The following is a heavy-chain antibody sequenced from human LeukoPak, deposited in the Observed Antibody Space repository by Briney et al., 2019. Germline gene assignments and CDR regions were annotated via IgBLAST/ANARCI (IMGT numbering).Heavy chain of an antibody. CDR3: ARAGGNGGARHFDY. Sequence: NPSETPSLTCTVSGGSISAYYWSWIRQPAGKGLEWIGRIYTSGSTNYNPSLKSRVTMSVDTSKNQFSLKLSSVTAADTAVYYCARAGGNGGARHFDYWGQGTLVTVSS. J-gene: IGHJ4*02. V-gene: IGHV4-4*07. CDR2: IYTSGST. D-gene: IGHD2-21*01. CDR1: GGSISAYY.